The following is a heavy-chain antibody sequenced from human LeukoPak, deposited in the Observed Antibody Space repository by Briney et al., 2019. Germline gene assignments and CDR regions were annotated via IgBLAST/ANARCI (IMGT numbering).Heavy chain of an antibody. CDR2: NNPNSGGT. D-gene: IGHD3-10*01. CDR1: GYTFTGYY. J-gene: IGHJ4*02. CDR3: ARDLFYSVSGTYYNVGRVFNY. Sequence: ASVKVSRKASGYTFTGYYMHWVRQAPGQGLEWMGWNNPNSGGTNYAQKFQGRVTMTRDTSITTAYMELTSLRSDDTAVYYCARDLFYSVSGTYYNVGRVFNYWGQGTLVTVSS. V-gene: IGHV1-2*02.